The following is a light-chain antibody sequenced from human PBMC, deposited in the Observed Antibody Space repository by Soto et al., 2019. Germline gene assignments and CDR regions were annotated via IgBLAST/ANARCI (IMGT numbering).Light chain of an antibody. CDR2: GAS. V-gene: IGKV3-20*01. CDR3: QPYDASPT. Sequence: EIVLTQSPGTLSLSAGERATLSCRASQSINNNYLAWYQQKPGQALTVLIYGASSRAPGIPDRFSGSGSGTDFTLTISRLEPEDFAVYYCQPYDASPTFGQGTKVEIK. J-gene: IGKJ1*01. CDR1: QSINNNY.